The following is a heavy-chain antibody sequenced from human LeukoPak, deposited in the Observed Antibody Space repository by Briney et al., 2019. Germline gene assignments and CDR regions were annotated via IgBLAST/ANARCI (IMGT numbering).Heavy chain of an antibody. CDR3: ARGGSSGGSCYSCFSPDY. V-gene: IGHV1-2*02. CDR1: GYTFTGYY. D-gene: IGHD2-15*01. CDR2: INPNSGGT. J-gene: IGHJ4*02. Sequence: ASVKVSCKASGYTFTGYYMHWVRQAPGQGLEWMGWINPNSGGTNYAQKFQGRVTMTRDTSISTAYMEPSRLRSDDTAVYYCARGGSSGGSCYSCFSPDYWGQGTLVTVSS.